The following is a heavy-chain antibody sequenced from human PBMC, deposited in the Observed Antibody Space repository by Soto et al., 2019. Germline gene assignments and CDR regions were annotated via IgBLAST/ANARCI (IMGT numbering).Heavy chain of an antibody. Sequence: QLQLQESGPGLVKPSETLSLTCTVSGGSISSSSYYWGWIRQPPGKGLEWIGSIYYSGSTYYNPSLKSRVTISVDTSKNQFSLKLSSVTAADTAVYYCASFPDDLAIYGYSSGWYGFDPWGQGTLVTVSS. CDR3: ASFPDDLAIYGYSSGWYGFDP. D-gene: IGHD6-19*01. CDR1: GGSISSSSYY. CDR2: IYYSGST. V-gene: IGHV4-39*01. J-gene: IGHJ5*02.